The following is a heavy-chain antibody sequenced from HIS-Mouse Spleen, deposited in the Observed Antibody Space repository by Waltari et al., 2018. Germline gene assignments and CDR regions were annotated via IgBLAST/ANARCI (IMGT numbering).Heavy chain of an antibody. V-gene: IGHV3-33*06. CDR2: IWYDGSNK. CDR1: GFTSSRLC. D-gene: IGHD5-12*01. Sequence: QVQLVESGGGVVQPGRSLRLSCAASGFTSSRLCLHWVRQAPGKGLEWVAVIWYDGSNKYYADSVKGRFTISRDNSKNTLYLQMNSLRAEDTAVYYCAKDLARKDSGYDAFDIWGQGTMVTVSS. J-gene: IGHJ3*02. CDR3: AKDLARKDSGYDAFDI.